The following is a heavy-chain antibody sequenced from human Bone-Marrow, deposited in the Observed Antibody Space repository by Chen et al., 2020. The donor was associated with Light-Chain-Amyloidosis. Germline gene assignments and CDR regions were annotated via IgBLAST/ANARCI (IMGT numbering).Heavy chain of an antibody. D-gene: IGHD1-26*01. J-gene: IGHJ4*02. CDR1: GGSFSGYY. V-gene: IGHV4-34*01. CDR2: INHSGST. CDR3: ARGRGGGWGSYYD. Sequence: QVQLQQWGAGLLKPSETLSPTCAVYGGSFSGYYWSWIRQPPGKGLEWLGEINHSGSTNYNPSLKSRLTISVDTSKKQLSLKLSSVTAADTAVYYCARGRGGGWGSYYDWGQGTLVTVSS.